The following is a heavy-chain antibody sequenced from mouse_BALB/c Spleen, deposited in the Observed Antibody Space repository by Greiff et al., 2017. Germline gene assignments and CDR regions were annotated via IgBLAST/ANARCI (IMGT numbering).Heavy chain of an antibody. J-gene: IGHJ3*01. CDR3: AKGFAY. CDR1: GFNIKDTY. Sequence: DVKLVESGAELVKPGASVKLSCTASGFNIKDTYMHWVKQRPEQGLEWIGRIDPANGNTKYDPKFQGKATITADTSSNTAYLQLSSLTSEDTAVYYCAKGFAYWGQGTLVTVSA. CDR2: IDPANGNT. V-gene: IGHV14-3*02.